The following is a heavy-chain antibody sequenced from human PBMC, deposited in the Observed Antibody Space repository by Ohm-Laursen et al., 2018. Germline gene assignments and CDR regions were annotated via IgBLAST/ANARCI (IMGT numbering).Heavy chain of an antibody. CDR3: ARGSSSSWYGRRYFQH. CDR1: GGSFSGYY. CDR2: INHSGST. J-gene: IGHJ1*01. V-gene: IGHV4-34*01. D-gene: IGHD6-13*01. Sequence: SETLSLTCAVYGGSFSGYYWSWIRQPPGKGLEWIGEINHSGSTNYNPSLKSRVTISVDTSKNQFSLKLSSVTAADTAVYYCARGSSSSWYGRRYFQHWGQGTLVTVSS.